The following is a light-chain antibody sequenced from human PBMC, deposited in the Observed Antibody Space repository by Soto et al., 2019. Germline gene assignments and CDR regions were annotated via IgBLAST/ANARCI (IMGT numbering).Light chain of an antibody. J-gene: IGKJ3*01. V-gene: IGKV2-28*01. CDR3: MQTLQPPLT. CDR2: LGS. CDR1: QSLLHSNGYNY. Sequence: DIVMTQSPLSLPVTPGEPASISCRSSQSLLHSNGYNYLDWYLQKPGQSPQLLIYLGSNRASGVLDRFSGSGSGTDFTLKISRVEAEDVGVYYCMQTLQPPLTFGPGTKVDIK.